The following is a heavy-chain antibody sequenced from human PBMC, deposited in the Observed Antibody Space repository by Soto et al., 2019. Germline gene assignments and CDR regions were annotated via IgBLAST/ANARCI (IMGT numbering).Heavy chain of an antibody. CDR2: MSPSDGRT. J-gene: IGHJ4*02. CDR1: GYTFTDYH. V-gene: IGHV1-46*01. Sequence: QVPLVQSGAEVKKPGASVRVSCRASGYTFTDYHLHWVRQAPGQGLEWMGVMSPSDGRTTYPQKFQGRVTLNMDPSMSTLYMDLSSLTSEDTAVYYCARGSSLAYEYWGQGTLVTVSS. CDR3: ARGSSLAYEY.